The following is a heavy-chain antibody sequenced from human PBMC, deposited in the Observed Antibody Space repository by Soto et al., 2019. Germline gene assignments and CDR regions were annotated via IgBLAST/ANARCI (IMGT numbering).Heavy chain of an antibody. D-gene: IGHD6-25*01. V-gene: IGHV5-10-1*01. CDR1: GYSCTSYW. Sequence: PGESLTLSCNGSGYSCTSYWITWVRQMHGKGLEWMGRIDPSNSYTNYSPSFQGHVTISGDTSISTAYLQWNSLKASDTAIYYCARRYSSAAVPDYRGQGTLVTV. CDR3: ARRYSSAAVPDY. CDR2: IDPSNSYT. J-gene: IGHJ4*02.